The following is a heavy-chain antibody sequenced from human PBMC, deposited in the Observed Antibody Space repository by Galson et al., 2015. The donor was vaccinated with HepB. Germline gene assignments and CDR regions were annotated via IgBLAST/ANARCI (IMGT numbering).Heavy chain of an antibody. V-gene: IGHV4-28*02. J-gene: IGHJ6*02. CDR3: ARKVGPAGLYGMDV. Sequence: TLSLTCAVSGYSISSSNWWGWIRQPPGKGLEWIGYIYYSGSTYYNPSLKSRVTMSVDTSKNQLSLKLSSVTAVDTAVYYCARKVGPAGLYGMDVWGQGTTVTVSS. CDR1: GYSISSSNW. CDR2: IYYSGST. D-gene: IGHD1-26*01.